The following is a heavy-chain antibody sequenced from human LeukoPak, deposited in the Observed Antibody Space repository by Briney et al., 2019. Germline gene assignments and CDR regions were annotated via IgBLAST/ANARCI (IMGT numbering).Heavy chain of an antibody. CDR2: ISGSGGST. Sequence: GGSLRLSCAASGFTFSFYSMHWVRQAPGKGLEWVSAISGSGGSTYYADSVKGRFTISRDNSKNTLYLQMNSLRAEDTAVYYCAKGPDRIAARPGYFDYWGQGTLVTVSS. CDR1: GFTFSFYS. J-gene: IGHJ4*02. D-gene: IGHD6-6*01. CDR3: AKGPDRIAARPGYFDY. V-gene: IGHV3-23*01.